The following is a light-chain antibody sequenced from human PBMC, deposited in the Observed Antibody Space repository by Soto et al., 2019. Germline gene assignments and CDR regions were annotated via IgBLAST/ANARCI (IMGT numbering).Light chain of an antibody. J-gene: IGKJ5*01. CDR2: GAS. CDR1: QSVSSSY. CDR3: QQYGTSPPIT. Sequence: EIVLMQSPGALSLSPGERATLFCRASQSVSSSYLAWYQQKPGQAPRLLIYGASSRATGIPDRFSGSGSGTDFTLTITRLEPEDFAVYYCQQYGTSPPITFGQGTRLEIK. V-gene: IGKV3-20*01.